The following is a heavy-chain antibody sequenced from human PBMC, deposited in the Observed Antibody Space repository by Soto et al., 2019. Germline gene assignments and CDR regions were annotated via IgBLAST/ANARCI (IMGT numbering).Heavy chain of an antibody. Sequence: SETLSLTCTVSGGSISSYYWSWIRQPPGKGLEWIGYIYYSGSTNYNPSLKSRVTISVDTSKNQFSLKLSSVTAADTAVYYCATSVFYYDILTGPQGWFAPWGKGSLVPVSS. CDR3: ATSVFYYDILTGPQGWFAP. D-gene: IGHD3-9*01. CDR2: IYYSGST. J-gene: IGHJ5*02. CDR1: GGSISSYY. V-gene: IGHV4-59*08.